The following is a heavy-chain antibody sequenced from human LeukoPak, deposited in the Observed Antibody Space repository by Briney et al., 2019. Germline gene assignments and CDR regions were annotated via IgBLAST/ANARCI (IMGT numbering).Heavy chain of an antibody. Sequence: SETLSLTCAVYGGSFTGYYWSWLRQPPGKGLEWIGEINHSGGTNYNPSLMSRVTISVDMSNNHFSLKLDSVTAADTAVYYCARNKGRYGSGRVHFDPWGQGTLVTVSS. D-gene: IGHD3-10*01. J-gene: IGHJ5*02. CDR3: ARNKGRYGSGRVHFDP. V-gene: IGHV4-34*01. CDR1: GGSFTGYY. CDR2: INHSGGT.